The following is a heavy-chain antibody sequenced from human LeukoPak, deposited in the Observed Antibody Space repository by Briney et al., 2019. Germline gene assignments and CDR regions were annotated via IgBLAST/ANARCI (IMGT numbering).Heavy chain of an antibody. D-gene: IGHD5-18*01. V-gene: IGHV1-69*01. CDR1: GGTFSSYA. CDR2: IVPIFGTA. J-gene: IGHJ4*02. Sequence: SVKVSCKASGGTFSSYAISWVRQAPGQGLEWMGGIVPIFGTANYAQKFQGRVTITADESTSTAYMELSSLRSEDTAVYYCAREANEDTAVGIDYWGQGTLVTVSS. CDR3: AREANEDTAVGIDY.